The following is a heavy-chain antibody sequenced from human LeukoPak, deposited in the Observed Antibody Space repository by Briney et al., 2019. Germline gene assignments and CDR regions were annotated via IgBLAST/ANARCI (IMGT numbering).Heavy chain of an antibody. CDR2: MNPNSGNT. Sequence: ASVKVSCKASGYTFTSYDINWVRQATGQGLEWMGWMNPNSGNTGYAQKFQGRVTMTRNTSISTAYMELSSLRSEDTAVYYCARGPVRGYGSGSYYRIIDYWGQGTLVTVSS. J-gene: IGHJ4*02. CDR3: ARGPVRGYGSGSYYRIIDY. D-gene: IGHD3-10*01. CDR1: GYTFTSYD. V-gene: IGHV1-8*01.